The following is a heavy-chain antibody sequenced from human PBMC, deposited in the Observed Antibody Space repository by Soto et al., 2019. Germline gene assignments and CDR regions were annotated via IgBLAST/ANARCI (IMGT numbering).Heavy chain of an antibody. CDR2: TSYDGSNK. CDR3: ARWGTTGGLDV. D-gene: IGHD3-16*01. V-gene: IGHV3-30*19. Sequence: QVQLVESGGGVVQPGTSLRLSCVGSGFTFRSYVIHWVRQAPGKGLEWVALTSYDGSNKYYDDSVKGRFTISRDNSRNIVNLHMDNLRLEDTALYYCARWGTTGGLDVWGQGTLVSVSS. CDR1: GFTFRSYV. J-gene: IGHJ4*02.